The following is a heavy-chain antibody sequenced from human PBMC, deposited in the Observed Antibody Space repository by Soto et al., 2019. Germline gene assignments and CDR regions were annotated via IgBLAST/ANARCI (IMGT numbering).Heavy chain of an antibody. D-gene: IGHD3-9*01. CDR3: ELRYDILTGSDAFDI. Sequence: SVKISCKASGGTFSSYAISWVRQAPGQGLEWMGGIIPIFGTANYAQKFQGRVTITADESTSTAYMELSSLRSEDTAVYYCELRYDILTGSDAFDIWGQGTMVTVSS. CDR2: IIPIFGTA. CDR1: GGTFSSYA. V-gene: IGHV1-69*13. J-gene: IGHJ3*02.